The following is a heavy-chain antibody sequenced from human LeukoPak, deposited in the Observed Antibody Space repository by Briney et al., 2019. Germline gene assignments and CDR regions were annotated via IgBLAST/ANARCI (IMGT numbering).Heavy chain of an antibody. Sequence: PGESLRLSCVASGFTVGSNYMSWVRQAPGKGLEWVSVIYSGGTTFYADSVKGRFTISRDNSKNTLYLHVNSLRAEDTAVYYCARSSTIGAAGLFDHWGQGTLVTVSS. CDR3: ARSSTIGAAGLFDH. CDR1: GFTVGSNY. J-gene: IGHJ4*02. CDR2: IYSGGTT. V-gene: IGHV3-53*01. D-gene: IGHD6-13*01.